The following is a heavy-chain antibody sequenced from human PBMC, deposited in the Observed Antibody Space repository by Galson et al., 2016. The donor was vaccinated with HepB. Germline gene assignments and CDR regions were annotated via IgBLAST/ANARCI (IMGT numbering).Heavy chain of an antibody. CDR3: EIGRRDAYSFFVY. D-gene: IGHD5-24*01. Sequence: SVKVSCKASGGPFSSHAISWVRQVPGQGLEWMGAIIPIMGTPNYAKHFQGRLKIIADESTSKAYMELRSLRPEDTAVYYCEIGRRDAYSFFVYWGQGTLVPVSS. J-gene: IGHJ4*01. CDR2: IIPIMGTP. CDR1: GGPFSSHA. V-gene: IGHV1-69*13.